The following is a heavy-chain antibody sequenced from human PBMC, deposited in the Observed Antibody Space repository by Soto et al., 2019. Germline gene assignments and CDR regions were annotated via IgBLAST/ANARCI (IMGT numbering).Heavy chain of an antibody. CDR1: GNTITPNY. Sequence: GAAVKPRCKASGNTITPNYIHWVRQAPGQGFEGMGWINPKSGGTKYPQKFQGRVTMTRDTSLSTVYMTLTRLTSDDTAVYYCARVLSKGGGSAVFDYCGQGTLVIVSS. CDR2: INPKSGGT. CDR3: ARVLSKGGGSAVFDY. J-gene: IGHJ4*02. V-gene: IGHV1-2*02. D-gene: IGHD1-26*01.